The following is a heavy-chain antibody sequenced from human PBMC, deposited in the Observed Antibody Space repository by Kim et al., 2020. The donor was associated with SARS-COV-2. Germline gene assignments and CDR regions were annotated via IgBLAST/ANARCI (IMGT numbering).Heavy chain of an antibody. CDR3: AKERDDGDPFDY. D-gene: IGHD4-17*01. CDR2: INAGGGTT. CDR1: GYNFTNHY. J-gene: IGHJ4*02. V-gene: IGHV1-46*01. Sequence: ASVKVSCNTSGYNFTNHYIHWVRQAPGQGLEWMGLINAGGGTTSYAQKFQGRVTMTRDMSTSTAYMELWSLRSDDTAVYYCAKERDDGDPFDYWGQGTLV.